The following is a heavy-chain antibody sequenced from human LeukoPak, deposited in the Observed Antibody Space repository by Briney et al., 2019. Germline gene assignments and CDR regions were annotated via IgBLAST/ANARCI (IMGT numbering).Heavy chain of an antibody. Sequence: SVKVSCKASGGTFSSYAVSWVRQAPGQGLEWMGRIIPIFGIANYAQKFQGRVTITADKSTSTAYMELSSLRSEDTAVYYCARAPDEGSGWYYFDYWGQGTLVTVSS. J-gene: IGHJ4*02. V-gene: IGHV1-69*04. CDR2: IIPIFGIA. CDR1: GGTFSSYA. D-gene: IGHD6-19*01. CDR3: ARAPDEGSGWYYFDY.